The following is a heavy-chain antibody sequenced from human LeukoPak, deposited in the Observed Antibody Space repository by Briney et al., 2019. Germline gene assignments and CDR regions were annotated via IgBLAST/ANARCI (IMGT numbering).Heavy chain of an antibody. Sequence: SQTLSLTCTVSGGSISSGDYYWSWIRQPPGKGLEWIGYIYYSGSTNYNPSLKSRVTISVDTSKSQFSLKLSSVTAADTAVYYCARASRDGYMYYYYYYMDVWGKGTTVTVSS. V-gene: IGHV4-61*08. CDR1: GGSISSGDYY. D-gene: IGHD5-24*01. CDR2: IYYSGST. J-gene: IGHJ6*03. CDR3: ARASRDGYMYYYYYYMDV.